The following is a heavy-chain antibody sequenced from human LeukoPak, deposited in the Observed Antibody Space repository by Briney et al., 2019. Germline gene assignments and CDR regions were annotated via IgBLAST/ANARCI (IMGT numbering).Heavy chain of an antibody. J-gene: IGHJ4*02. D-gene: IGHD3-16*01. CDR3: AKDLGGT. CDR2: ISWNSGSI. Sequence: SLRLSCAASGFTFDDYAMHWVRQAPGKGLEWVSGISWNSGSICYADSVKGRFTISRDNAKNSLYLQMNSLRAEDTALYYCAKDLGGTWGQGTLVTVSS. CDR1: GFTFDDYA. V-gene: IGHV3-9*01.